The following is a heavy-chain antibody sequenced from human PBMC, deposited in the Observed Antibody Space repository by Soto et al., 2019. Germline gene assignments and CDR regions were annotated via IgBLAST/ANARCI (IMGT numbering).Heavy chain of an antibody. CDR2: IHPPASDA. V-gene: IGHV5-51*01. CDR1: GYSFSNYW. D-gene: IGHD2-2*02. Sequence: ESLKIPCKGPGYSFSNYWIAWLRQMPGKGLGWVGIIHPPASDARYSPPFQGQVTIYIDNSITTAYLQWSSMTVSDTAMYYCSRLLCLSTSCYTGSRHFFDYWGQGALVTVSS. CDR3: SRLLCLSTSCYTGSRHFFDY. J-gene: IGHJ4*02.